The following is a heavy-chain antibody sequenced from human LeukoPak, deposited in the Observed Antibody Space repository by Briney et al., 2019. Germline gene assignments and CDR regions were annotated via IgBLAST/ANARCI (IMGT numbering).Heavy chain of an antibody. CDR2: IYYSGST. CDR1: GGSISSYY. CDR3: ARGEVPGIAAAGYDC. D-gene: IGHD6-13*01. Sequence: PSETLSLTCTVSGGSISSYYWSWIRQPPGKGLEWIGYIYYSGSTNYNPSLKSRVTISVDTSKNQFSLKLSSVTAADTAVYYCARGEVPGIAAAGYDCWGQGTLVTVSS. V-gene: IGHV4-59*01. J-gene: IGHJ4*02.